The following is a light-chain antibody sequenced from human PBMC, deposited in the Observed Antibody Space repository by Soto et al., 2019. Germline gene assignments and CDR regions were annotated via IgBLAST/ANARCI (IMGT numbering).Light chain of an antibody. CDR3: SSYTTTSVLYV. V-gene: IGLV2-14*01. CDR1: NSDVGGNNY. CDR2: EVS. J-gene: IGLJ1*01. Sequence: QSALTQPASVSGSPGQSITTSCTGTNSDVGGNNYVSWYQQYPGKAPKFVIFEVSKRPSGVSNRFSGSKSGNTASLTISGLQAEDEADYYCSSYTTTSVLYVFGTGTKVTVL.